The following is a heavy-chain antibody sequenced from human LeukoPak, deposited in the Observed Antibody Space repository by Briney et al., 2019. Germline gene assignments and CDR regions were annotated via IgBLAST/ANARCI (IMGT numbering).Heavy chain of an antibody. D-gene: IGHD6-13*01. CDR2: TSSSRSTI. Sequence: GGSLRLSCAASGFMFSSCRMNWVPQAPGKGLEWVSYTSSSRSTIFYADSVKGRFTISRDKAKNTLYLQLTSLRAEDTALYYCARASSSSWYKSYYYFYMDVWGKGTTVTVSS. CDR1: GFMFSSCR. CDR3: ARASSSSWYKSYYYFYMDV. J-gene: IGHJ6*03. V-gene: IGHV3-48*01.